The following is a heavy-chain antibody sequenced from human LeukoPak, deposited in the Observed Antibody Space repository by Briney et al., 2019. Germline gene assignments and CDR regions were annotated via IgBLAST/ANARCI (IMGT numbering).Heavy chain of an antibody. V-gene: IGHV3-72*01. CDR1: GFSFSDHY. J-gene: IGHJ4*02. CDR2: IRNRANGYTT. CDR3: ARARGSGSYFDY. D-gene: IGHD1-26*01. Sequence: QAGGSLRLSCAASGFSFSDHYMDWVRQAPGKGLEWVGRIRNRANGYTTDYAASVKGRFIISRHDSKNSLYLQMNSLTIEDAAVYYCARARGSGSYFDYWGQGTLVTVSS.